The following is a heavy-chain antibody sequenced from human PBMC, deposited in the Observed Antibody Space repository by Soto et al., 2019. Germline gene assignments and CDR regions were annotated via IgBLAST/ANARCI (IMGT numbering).Heavy chain of an antibody. CDR3: ARRGDCSSTSCYKAYFQH. D-gene: IGHD2-2*02. CDR2: INHSGST. Sequence: QVQLQQWGAGLLKPSETLSLTCAVYGWSFSGYYWSWIRQPPGKGLEWIGEINHSGSTNYNPSLKSRVTISVDTTKNQFSLKLSSVTAADTAVYYCARRGDCSSTSCYKAYFQHWGQGTLVTVSS. J-gene: IGHJ1*01. V-gene: IGHV4-34*01. CDR1: GWSFSGYY.